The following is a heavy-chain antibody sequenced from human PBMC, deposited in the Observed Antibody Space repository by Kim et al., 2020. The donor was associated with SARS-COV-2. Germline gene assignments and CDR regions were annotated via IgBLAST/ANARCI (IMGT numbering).Heavy chain of an antibody. D-gene: IGHD2-2*01. J-gene: IGHJ3*02. CDR1: GGSISSYY. V-gene: IGHV4-59*08. CDR3: ARHPEYCTSTSCYAGAFDI. CDR2: TYYSGNT. Sequence: SETLSLTCTVSGGSISSYYCSWIRQPPGKGLEWIGYTYYSGNTNYSPSLKSRVTISIDTSKNQFSLKLSSVTAADTAVYYCARHPEYCTSTSCYAGAFDIWGQGTVVTVSS.